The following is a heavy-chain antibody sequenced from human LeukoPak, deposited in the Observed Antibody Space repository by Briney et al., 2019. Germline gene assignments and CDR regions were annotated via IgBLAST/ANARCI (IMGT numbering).Heavy chain of an antibody. V-gene: IGHV3-15*01. CDR2: IRTKIEGETT. CDR3: TTERNWELLRPYGLDI. CDR1: GFTFSNAW. Sequence: GGSLRLSCAASGFTFSNAWMSWVRQAPGKGLEWVGRIRTKIEGETTDYGAPVKGRFTISRDDSKTTLFLQMNSLMTADSAVYYCTTERNWELLRPYGLDIWGQGTTVIVSS. D-gene: IGHD1-26*01. J-gene: IGHJ6*02.